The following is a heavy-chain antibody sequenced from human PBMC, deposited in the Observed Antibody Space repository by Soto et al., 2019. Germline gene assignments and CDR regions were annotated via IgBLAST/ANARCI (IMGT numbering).Heavy chain of an antibody. V-gene: IGHV4-31*03. D-gene: IGHD5-12*01. CDR1: GGSISSGGYY. J-gene: IGHJ4*02. CDR2: IYYSGST. CDR3: ARESVLVATTYFDY. Sequence: TLSLTCTVSGGSISSGGYYWSWIRQHPGKGLEWIGYIYYSGSTYYNPSLKSRVTISVDTSKNQFSLKLSSVTAADTAVYYCARESVLVATTYFDYWGQGTLVTVSS.